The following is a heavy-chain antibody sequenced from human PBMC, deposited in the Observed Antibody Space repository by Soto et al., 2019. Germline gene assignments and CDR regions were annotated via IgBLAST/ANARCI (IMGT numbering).Heavy chain of an antibody. Sequence: QVQLMQSGAEVKNPGASVKVSCKASGYTFTRYGIGWARQAPGQGLEWMGWINTYNGNTNYAQNVQGRVTLTTDTSTSTAYMERRSLRSNDTAIYYCAMVDVYVTPSPQDVWVQGTTVIVSS. CDR2: INTYNGNT. CDR1: GYTFTRYG. V-gene: IGHV1-18*01. D-gene: IGHD3-16*01. J-gene: IGHJ6*02. CDR3: AMVDVYVTPSPQDV.